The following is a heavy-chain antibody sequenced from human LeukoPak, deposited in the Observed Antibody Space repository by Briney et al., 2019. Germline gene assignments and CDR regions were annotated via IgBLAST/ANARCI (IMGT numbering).Heavy chain of an antibody. V-gene: IGHV4-4*07. D-gene: IGHD2-21*02. CDR3: ARVICGGDCYYDAFDI. J-gene: IGHJ3*02. CDR1: GGSISSYY. Sequence: SETLSLTCTVSGGSISSYYWSWLRQPAGKGLGWIGRIYTSGSTNYNPSLKSRVTMSVDTSKNQFSLKLSSVTAADTAVYYCARVICGGDCYYDAFDIWGQGTMVTVSS. CDR2: IYTSGST.